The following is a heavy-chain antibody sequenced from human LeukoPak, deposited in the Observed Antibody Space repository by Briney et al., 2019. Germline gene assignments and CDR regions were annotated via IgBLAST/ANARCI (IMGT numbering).Heavy chain of an antibody. V-gene: IGHV4-39*07. CDR1: GGSISSSSYY. CDR2: IYYSGST. J-gene: IGHJ4*02. D-gene: IGHD1-26*01. Sequence: PSETLSLTCTVSGGSISSSSYYWGWIRQPPGKGLEWIGNIYYSGSTSYNPSLKSRVTISVDASKNEFSLKLSSVTAADTAVYYCATDSGSYYYFDYWGQGTLVTVSS. CDR3: ATDSGSYYYFDY.